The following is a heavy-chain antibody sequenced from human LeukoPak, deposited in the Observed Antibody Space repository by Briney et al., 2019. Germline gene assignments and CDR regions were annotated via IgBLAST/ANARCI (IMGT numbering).Heavy chain of an antibody. D-gene: IGHD2-15*01. V-gene: IGHV1-69*13. CDR2: IIPIFGTS. Sequence: GASVKVSCKASGGTFSSYAISWVRQAPGQGLEWMGGIIPIFGTSNYAQKFPGRVTITADESTSTAYMELSSLRSEDTAVYYCASRYCSGGSCPKHFQHWGQGTLVTVSS. CDR3: ASRYCSGGSCPKHFQH. CDR1: GGTFSSYA. J-gene: IGHJ1*01.